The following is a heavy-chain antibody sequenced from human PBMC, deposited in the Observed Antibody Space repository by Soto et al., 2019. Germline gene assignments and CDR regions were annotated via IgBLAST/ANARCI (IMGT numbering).Heavy chain of an antibody. CDR3: AREVEGSYSPADF. V-gene: IGHV1-18*01. D-gene: IGHD3-10*01. CDR1: GDTFTDHG. Sequence: ASVKVSCKTSGDTFTDHGIDWVRQAPGQGLEWVGWVSSYNGNTNYAYNLKDRVIMTTDASTSTAYMELRGLRSDDTAVYYCAREVEGSYSPADFWGQGTPVTVSS. CDR2: VSSYNGNT. J-gene: IGHJ4*02.